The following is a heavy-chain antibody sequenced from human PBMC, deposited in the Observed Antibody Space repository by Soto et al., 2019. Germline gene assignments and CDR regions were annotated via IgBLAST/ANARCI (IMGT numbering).Heavy chain of an antibody. D-gene: IGHD6-19*01. CDR2: TSPSGGST. CDR1: GYTFTSYY. Sequence: ASVKVSCKASGYTFTSYYMHWVRRAPGQGLEWMGITSPSGGSTSNSERFEGRVTMTTDTSTSTVYMELSSLRSEDTAVYYCARGTSGSGHDYWGQGTLVTVSS. J-gene: IGHJ4*02. V-gene: IGHV1-46*01. CDR3: ARGTSGSGHDY.